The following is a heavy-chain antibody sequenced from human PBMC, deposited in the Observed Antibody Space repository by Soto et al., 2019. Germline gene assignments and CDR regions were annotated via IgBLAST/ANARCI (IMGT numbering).Heavy chain of an antibody. CDR2: INTYNGMT. Sequence: QVQLVQSGGEVKKPGASVTVSCKASGYTFINYHITWVRQAPGQGLEWMAWINTYNGMTDYAQKFQGRVTMTRDTSTRTAYIELRNLGSDDTAVYFCAKSPRGEMATDWGQGPLVTVSS. V-gene: IGHV1-18*01. J-gene: IGHJ4*02. D-gene: IGHD5-12*01. CDR3: AKSPRGEMATD. CDR1: GYTFINYH.